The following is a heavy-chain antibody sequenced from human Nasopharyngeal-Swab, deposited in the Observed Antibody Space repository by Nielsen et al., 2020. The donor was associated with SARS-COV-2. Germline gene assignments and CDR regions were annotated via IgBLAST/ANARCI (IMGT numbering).Heavy chain of an antibody. CDR2: IYYSGST. Sequence: SETLSLTCTVSGGSISSYYWSWLLQPPGKGLEWIGYIYYSGSTNYNPSLKSRVTISVDTSKNQFSLKLSSVTAADTAVYYCARYLGSTSCYACRGGWFDPWGQGTLVTVSS. CDR1: GGSISSYY. J-gene: IGHJ5*02. CDR3: ARYLGSTSCYACRGGWFDP. V-gene: IGHV4-59*01. D-gene: IGHD2-2*01.